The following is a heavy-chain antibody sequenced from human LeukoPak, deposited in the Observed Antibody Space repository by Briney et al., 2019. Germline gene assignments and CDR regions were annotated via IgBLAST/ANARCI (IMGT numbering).Heavy chain of an antibody. Sequence: GESLKISCKGSGYSFTSYWIGWVRQMPGKGLEWMGIIYPGDSDTRYSPSFQGQVTISAGKSISTAYLQWSSLKASDTAMYYCARQGATIASYYYYMDVWGKGTTVTVSS. CDR3: ARQGATIASYYYYMDV. V-gene: IGHV5-51*01. CDR1: GYSFTSYW. J-gene: IGHJ6*03. CDR2: IYPGDSDT. D-gene: IGHD5-24*01.